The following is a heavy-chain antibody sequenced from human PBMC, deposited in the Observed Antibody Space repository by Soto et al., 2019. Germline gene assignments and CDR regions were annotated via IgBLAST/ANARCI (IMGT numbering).Heavy chain of an antibody. J-gene: IGHJ4*02. Sequence: QVQMEQSGAEVKEPGSSVKVSCKPSGGFLSSFAINWVRQAPGQGLEWMGRIIPFVDVANSAQRFHDRVTFTADKPTDTAYLELSSLRPDDTAVYYCARGDASPWFYFDHWGLGSLVTVSS. V-gene: IGHV1-69*04. CDR3: ARGDASPWFYFDH. CDR2: IIPFVDVA. D-gene: IGHD3-9*01. CDR1: GGFLSSFA.